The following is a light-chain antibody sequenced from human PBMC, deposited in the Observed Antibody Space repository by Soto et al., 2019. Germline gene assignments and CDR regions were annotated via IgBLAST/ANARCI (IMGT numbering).Light chain of an antibody. Sequence: DIQMTQVPSTISASVGDRVTITCRASQSISSWLAWYQQKPGKAPILLIYDASSLESGVPSRFSGSGSGTEFTLTISSLQPDDFPTYYCQHYDTYPFTFGPGTKVDIK. CDR3: QHYDTYPFT. J-gene: IGKJ3*01. CDR1: QSISSW. CDR2: DAS. V-gene: IGKV1-5*01.